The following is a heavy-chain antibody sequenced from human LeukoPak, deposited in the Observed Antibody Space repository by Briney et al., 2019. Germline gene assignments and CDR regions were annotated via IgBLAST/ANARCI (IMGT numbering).Heavy chain of an antibody. CDR2: MNPNSGNT. CDR1: GYTFTSYD. J-gene: IGHJ5*02. V-gene: IGHV1-8*01. D-gene: IGHD4-23*01. Sequence: GASVNVSCKASGYTFTSYDINWVRQATGQGLEWMGWMNPNSGNTGYAQKFQGRVTMTRDTSISTAYMELSSLRSEDTAIYYCARDYGGNSGWFDPWGQGTLVTVSS. CDR3: ARDYGGNSGWFDP.